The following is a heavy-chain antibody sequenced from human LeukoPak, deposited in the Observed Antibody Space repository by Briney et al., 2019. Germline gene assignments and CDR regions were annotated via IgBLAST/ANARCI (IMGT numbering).Heavy chain of an antibody. D-gene: IGHD3-9*01. CDR2: INRDGRAT. J-gene: IGHJ4*02. CDR3: ARDPYDILTGPYFDY. V-gene: IGHV3-74*01. Sequence: QPGGSLRLSCAASGFAFRNYWMHWVRQGPGKGLLWVSCINRDGRATSYADSVKGRFTISRDNAKNTLYLQMNSLRAEDTAVYYCARDPYDILTGPYFDYWGQGTLVTVSS. CDR1: GFAFRNYW.